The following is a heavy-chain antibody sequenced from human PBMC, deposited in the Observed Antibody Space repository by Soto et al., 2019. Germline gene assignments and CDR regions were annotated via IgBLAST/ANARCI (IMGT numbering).Heavy chain of an antibody. CDR2: IYSGGNT. J-gene: IGHJ3*02. CDR1: GFIVSSNY. Sequence: GGSLRLSSAVSGFIVSSNYMNWVRQAPWKGLEWVSFIYSGGNTYYADSVKGRFTISRDNSKNMLYLQMNSLRVEDTAVYYCAREVRERGFAFDIWGQGTMVTVSS. V-gene: IGHV3-66*01. CDR3: AREVRERGFAFDI.